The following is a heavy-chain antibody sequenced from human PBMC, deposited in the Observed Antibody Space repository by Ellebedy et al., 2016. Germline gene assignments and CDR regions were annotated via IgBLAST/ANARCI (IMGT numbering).Heavy chain of an antibody. CDR1: GFTFTTYS. CDR3: TRGGLDNSFDV. Sequence: GGSLRLXXAVSGFTFTTYSMKWVRQTPGKGLEWLSFISPSTGSTIYYVGSVKGRFTISRDNAKNSVYLQMNSLRDEDTAVYYCTRGGLDNSFDVWGQGTMVTVSS. V-gene: IGHV3-48*02. D-gene: IGHD3-16*01. J-gene: IGHJ3*01. CDR2: ISPSTGSTI.